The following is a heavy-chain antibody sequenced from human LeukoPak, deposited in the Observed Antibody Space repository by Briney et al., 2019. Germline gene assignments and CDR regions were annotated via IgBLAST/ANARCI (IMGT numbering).Heavy chain of an antibody. D-gene: IGHD5-24*01. CDR3: ARGRDGYNMGDYYYMDV. CDR2: IYTSGST. CDR1: GGSISSGSYY. Sequence: SETLSLTCTVSGGSISSGSYYWSWIRQPAGKGLEWIGRIYTSGSTNYNPSLKSRVTISVDTSKNQFSLKLSSVTAADTAVYYCARGRDGYNMGDYYYMDVWGKGTTVTVSS. V-gene: IGHV4-61*02. J-gene: IGHJ6*03.